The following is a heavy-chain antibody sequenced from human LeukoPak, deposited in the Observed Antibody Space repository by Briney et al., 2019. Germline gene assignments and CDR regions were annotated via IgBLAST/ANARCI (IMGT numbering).Heavy chain of an antibody. J-gene: IGHJ4*02. Sequence: SETLSLTCTVSGGSISSYYWSWIRQPPGKGLEWIGYIYYSGSTNYNPSLKSRVTISVDTSKNQFSLKLSSVTAADTALYYCATVEREYFDTSGYYDYWGPGTLVTVSA. D-gene: IGHD3-22*01. CDR3: ATVEREYFDTSGYYDY. CDR1: GGSISSYY. CDR2: IYYSGST. V-gene: IGHV4-59*01.